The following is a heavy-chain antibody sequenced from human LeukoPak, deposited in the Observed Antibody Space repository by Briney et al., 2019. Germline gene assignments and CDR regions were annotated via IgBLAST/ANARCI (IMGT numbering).Heavy chain of an antibody. J-gene: IGHJ6*02. CDR2: ISNDGGNK. D-gene: IGHD5-18*01. V-gene: IGHV3-30*18. Sequence: GGSLRLSCAASGFTFNSYAMYWVRQAPGKGLEWVVVISNDGGNKYYADSVKGRFTISRDNSKNTLYLQMNSLRAEDTAVYYCAKGGLWLDVWGQGTTVTVSS. CDR3: AKGGLWLDV. CDR1: GFTFNSYA.